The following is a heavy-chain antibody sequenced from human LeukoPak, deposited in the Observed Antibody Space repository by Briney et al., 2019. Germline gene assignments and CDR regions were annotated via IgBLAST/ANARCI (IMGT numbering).Heavy chain of an antibody. V-gene: IGHV3-30*09. CDR3: ARVTSEGYFVY. J-gene: IGHJ4*02. CDR2: ISYDGSNK. CDR1: GFTFSSYA. Sequence: GGSLRLSCAASGFTFSSYAMHWVRQAPGKGLEWVAVISYDGSNKYYADSVKGRFAISRDTSKNTLYLQMNSLRAEDTAVYYCARVTSEGYFVYWGQGTLVTVSS.